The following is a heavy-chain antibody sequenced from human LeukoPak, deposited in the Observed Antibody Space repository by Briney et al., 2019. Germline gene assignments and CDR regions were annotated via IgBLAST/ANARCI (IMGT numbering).Heavy chain of an antibody. V-gene: IGHV3-23*01. J-gene: IGHJ6*03. CDR3: AERGGLPPLDYYYYYMDV. CDR2: ISGSGGST. Sequence: PGGSLRLSCPASGFTFSSFAMSWVRQAPGKGLEWVSAISGSGGSTYYADSVKGRFTISRDNSKNTLYLQMNSLRAEDTAVYYCAERGGLPPLDYYYYYMDVWGKGTTVTVSS. CDR1: GFTFSSFA. D-gene: IGHD2-21*02.